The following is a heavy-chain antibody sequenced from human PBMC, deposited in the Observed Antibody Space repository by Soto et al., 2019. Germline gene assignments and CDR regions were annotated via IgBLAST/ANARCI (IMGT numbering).Heavy chain of an antibody. CDR2: ISSTGGHT. J-gene: IGHJ4*02. V-gene: IGHV3-11*03. D-gene: IGHD3-10*01. CDR1: GFTFDDYY. Sequence: PGGSLRLSCAASGFTFDDYYMSWVRQAPGKGLEWISYISSTGGHTIYADSVKGRFTISRDNSKNSLHLQMNSLRAEDTAIYYCAKGLGNITMVRGIIGLFDCWGQGALVTVSS. CDR3: AKGLGNITMVRGIIGLFDC.